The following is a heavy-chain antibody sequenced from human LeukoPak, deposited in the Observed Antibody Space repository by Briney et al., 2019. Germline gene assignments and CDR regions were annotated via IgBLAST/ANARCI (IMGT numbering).Heavy chain of an antibody. J-gene: IGHJ4*02. V-gene: IGHV3-53*01. CDR3: ARGVGTTFHFDY. D-gene: IGHD1-26*01. CDR1: GFTVNSNY. Sequence: PGGSLRLSCAASGFTVNSNYMSWVRQAPGKGLELVSGTYSGDTIYYTDSVKGRFTISRDNSKNTLYLQMNSLRADDTAVYYCARGVGTTFHFDYWGQGTLVTVSS. CDR2: TYSGDTI.